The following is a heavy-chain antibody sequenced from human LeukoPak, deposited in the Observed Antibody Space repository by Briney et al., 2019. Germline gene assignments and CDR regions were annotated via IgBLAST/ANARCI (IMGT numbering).Heavy chain of an antibody. CDR1: GFTFSQFG. Sequence: GGSLRLSCATSGFTFSQFGMTWVRQPPGKGLEWVASFDGNAHGTYFADSVKGRCTISSDNSKNTVYLQMNSLRADDTAIYYCAKARIIGVGWAQFDSWGQGSLVTVSS. CDR2: FDGNAHGT. V-gene: IGHV3-23*01. J-gene: IGHJ4*02. CDR3: AKARIIGVGWAQFDS. D-gene: IGHD2-21*01.